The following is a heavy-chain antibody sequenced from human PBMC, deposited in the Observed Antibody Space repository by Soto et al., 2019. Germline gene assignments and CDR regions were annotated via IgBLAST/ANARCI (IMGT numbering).Heavy chain of an antibody. V-gene: IGHV4-39*01. J-gene: IGHJ6*02. CDR3: ACIFSGGYGYGFYYYGMDV. CDR2: IYYSGST. Sequence: SETLSLTCTVSGGSISSSSYYWGWIRQPPGKGLEWIGSIYYSGSTYYNPSLKSRVTISVDTSKNQFSLKLSSVTAADTAVYYCACIFSGGYGYGFYYYGMDVWGQGTKVTVSS. D-gene: IGHD5-18*01. CDR1: GGSISSSSYY.